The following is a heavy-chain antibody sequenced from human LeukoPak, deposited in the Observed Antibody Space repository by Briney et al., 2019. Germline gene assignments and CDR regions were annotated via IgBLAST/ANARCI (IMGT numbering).Heavy chain of an antibody. V-gene: IGHV1-46*01. Sequence: ASVKVSCKASGYTFTSYYMHWVRQAPGQGLEWMGIINPSGGSTSYAQKFQGRVTMTRDTSTGTVYMELSSLRSEDTAVYYCARDSAVADFDYWGQGTLVTVSS. J-gene: IGHJ4*02. CDR1: GYTFTSYY. D-gene: IGHD6-19*01. CDR3: ARDSAVADFDY. CDR2: INPSGGST.